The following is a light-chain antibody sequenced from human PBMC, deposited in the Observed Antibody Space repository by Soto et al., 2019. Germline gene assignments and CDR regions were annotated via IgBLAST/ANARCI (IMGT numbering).Light chain of an antibody. J-gene: IGKJ1*01. Sequence: DIQMTQSPSTLSSSIGDRVTITCRASHSLNGRLAWYRQRPGHAPDLLIYDVSNLETGVPSRFSGTGSETEFTLTISGLQPDDFATYYCQQYNYYSTFGPVTTVEIK. CDR2: DVS. CDR1: HSLNGR. CDR3: QQYNYYST. V-gene: IGKV1-5*01.